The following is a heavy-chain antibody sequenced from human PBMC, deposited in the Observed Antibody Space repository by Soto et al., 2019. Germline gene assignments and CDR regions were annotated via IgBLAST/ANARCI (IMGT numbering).Heavy chain of an antibody. V-gene: IGHV3-23*01. J-gene: IGHJ4*02. CDR2: ISGSGGST. D-gene: IGHD4-17*01. CDR3: ASWTSYGDYYFDY. CDR1: GFTFSSYA. Sequence: GGSLRLSCAASGFTFSSYAMSWVRQAPGRGLEWVSAISGSGGSTYYADSVKGRFTISRDNSKNTLYLQMNSLRAEDMAVYYCASWTSYGDYYFDYWGQGTLVTVSS.